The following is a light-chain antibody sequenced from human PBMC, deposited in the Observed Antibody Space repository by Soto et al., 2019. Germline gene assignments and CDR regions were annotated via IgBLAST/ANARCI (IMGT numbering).Light chain of an antibody. CDR2: EVS. V-gene: IGLV2-14*01. J-gene: IGLJ2*01. CDR1: SSDVGGYNY. CDR3: SSYTDSTTLHVL. Sequence: QSALTQPASVSGSPGQSITISCTGTSSDVGGYNYVSWYQQHPGKAPKLIIYEVSNRPSGVSNRFSGSKSGNTASLTISGLQAEDEADYYCSSYTDSTTLHVLFGGGTKLTVL.